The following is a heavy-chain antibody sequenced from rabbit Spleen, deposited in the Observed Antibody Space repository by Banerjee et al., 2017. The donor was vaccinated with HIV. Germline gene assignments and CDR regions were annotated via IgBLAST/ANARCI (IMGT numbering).Heavy chain of an antibody. CDR1: GVSFSSSSY. J-gene: IGHJ3*01. D-gene: IGHD4-1*01. Sequence: QSLEESGGDLVKPGASLTLTCTASGVSFSSSSYICWVRQAPGKGLEWIGIIYAAKGSTDYASWVNGRFTISSDNAQSTVDLKMTSLTAADTATYFCARAIVPWLGLTRLDLWGQGTLVTVS. V-gene: IGHV1S40*01. CDR2: IYAAKGST. CDR3: ARAIVPWLGLTRLDL.